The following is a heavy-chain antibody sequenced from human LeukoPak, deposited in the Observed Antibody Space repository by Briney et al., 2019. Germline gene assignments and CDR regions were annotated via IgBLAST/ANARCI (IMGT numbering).Heavy chain of an antibody. V-gene: IGHV1-18*01. Sequence: GASVKVSCKASGYTFTSYGISWVRQAPGQGLEWMGWISAYNGNTNYAQKLQGRVTMTTDTSTSTAYMELRSLRSDDTAVYYCARAQGYYDSSGYLHTPDYWGQGTLVTVSS. D-gene: IGHD3-22*01. CDR3: ARAQGYYDSSGYLHTPDY. CDR2: ISAYNGNT. J-gene: IGHJ4*02. CDR1: GYTFTSYG.